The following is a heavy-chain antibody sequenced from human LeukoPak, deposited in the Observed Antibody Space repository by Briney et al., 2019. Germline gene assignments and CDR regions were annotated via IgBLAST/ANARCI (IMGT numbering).Heavy chain of an antibody. CDR3: TTAVRFGTGFDP. J-gene: IGHJ5*02. Sequence: GGSLRLACAASGFTFSNAWGRWVRRAPGKGLEWVGRIKSKTDGGTTDYAARVKGRFTISRDDSKNTLYLQMNSLKTEDTAVYYCTTAVRFGTGFDPWGEGTLVTVSS. D-gene: IGHD3-3*01. CDR1: GFTFSNAW. V-gene: IGHV3-15*01. CDR2: IKSKTDGGTT.